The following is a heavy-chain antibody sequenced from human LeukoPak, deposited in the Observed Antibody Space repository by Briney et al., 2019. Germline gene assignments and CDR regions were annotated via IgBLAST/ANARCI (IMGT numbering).Heavy chain of an antibody. V-gene: IGHV3-23*01. CDR3: SFLGVFITHPQDS. D-gene: IGHD3-3*01. CDR2: ISGSGDST. J-gene: IGHJ4*02. CDR1: GFTFSTYA. Sequence: GGSLRLSCAASGFTFSTYAVNWVRQAPGKGLEWVSTISGSGDSTYYADSVKGRFTISRDNSKNTLYLQMNSLRAEDTAVYYCSFLGVFITHPQDSGGRGTLVTVSS.